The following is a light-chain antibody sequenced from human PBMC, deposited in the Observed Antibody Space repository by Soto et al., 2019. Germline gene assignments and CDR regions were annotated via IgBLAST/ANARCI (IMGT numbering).Light chain of an antibody. CDR1: QSISSW. J-gene: IGKJ4*01. CDR3: QQYKSYPLN. CDR2: DAS. Sequence: DIQMTQRSSTLRVCVGDRVTSTCRASQSISSWLAWYQQKPGKAPKLLIYDASSLESGVPSRFSRSGSGREFALPISTLQPDDFATYYRQQYKSYPLNFGGGTKVEIK. V-gene: IGKV1-5*01.